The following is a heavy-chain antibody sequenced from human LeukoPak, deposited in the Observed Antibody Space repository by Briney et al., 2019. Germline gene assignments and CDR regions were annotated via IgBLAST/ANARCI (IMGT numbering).Heavy chain of an antibody. CDR3: AKRMGGSGTRGGAFDI. CDR1: GFTFTSYA. Sequence: PGGSLRLSCAASGFTFTSYAMSWVRQAPGKGRGWVSAISGSGGSTYYADSVKGRFTISRDNSKNTLYLQMNSLRAEDTAVYYWAKRMGGSGTRGGAFDIWGQGTMVTVSS. CDR2: ISGSGGST. J-gene: IGHJ3*02. V-gene: IGHV3-23*01. D-gene: IGHD3-10*01.